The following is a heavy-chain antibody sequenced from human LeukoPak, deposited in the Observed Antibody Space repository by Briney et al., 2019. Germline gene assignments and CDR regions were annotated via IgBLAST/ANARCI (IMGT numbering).Heavy chain of an antibody. V-gene: IGHV4-59*11. CDR2: ISYTGST. D-gene: IGHD3-10*01. Sequence: SETLSLTCTVSGVSISSHYWSWLRQPPGKGLEWIGYISYTGSTTYNPSLKSQVTISMDTSKNQFSLKLRSVTAADSAVYYCARSDYSGSGTYTEFDAFDIWGQGPMVTVSS. J-gene: IGHJ3*02. CDR3: ARSDYSGSGTYTEFDAFDI. CDR1: GVSISSHY.